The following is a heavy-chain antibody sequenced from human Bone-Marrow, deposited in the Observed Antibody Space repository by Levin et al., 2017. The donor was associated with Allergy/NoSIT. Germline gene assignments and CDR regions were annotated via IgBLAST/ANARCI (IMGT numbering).Heavy chain of an antibody. CDR2: ISSSSTTI. V-gene: IGHV3-48*01. D-gene: IGHD1-1*01. CDR1: GFTFSSYS. J-gene: IGHJ4*02. CDR3: ARVPHNWNDAFPDY. Sequence: GESLKISCAASGFTFSSYSMNWVRQAPGKWLEWVSYISSSSTTIFYADSVKGRFTISRDNAKNSLYLQMNSLRAEDTAVYYCARVPHNWNDAFPDYWGQGTLVIVSS.